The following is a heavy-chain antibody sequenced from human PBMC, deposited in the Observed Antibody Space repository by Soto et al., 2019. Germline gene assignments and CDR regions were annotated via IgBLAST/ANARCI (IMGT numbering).Heavy chain of an antibody. D-gene: IGHD6-19*01. CDR3: ATSSDWSPLLDY. CDR2: INPNGGGT. V-gene: IGHV1-2*02. J-gene: IGHJ4*02. CDR1: GYTFTGYY. Sequence: GASAKVSCKASGYTFTGYYMHWVRQAPGQGLEWMGWINPNGGGTIYAQKFQGRLTMTRDTSITTAYMELTRLRADDTAFYFCATSSDWSPLLDYWGQGTLVTVSS.